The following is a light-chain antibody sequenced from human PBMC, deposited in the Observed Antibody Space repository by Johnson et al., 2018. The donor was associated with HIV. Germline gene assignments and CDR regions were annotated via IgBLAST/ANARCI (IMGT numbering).Light chain of an antibody. CDR3: GTWDTSLSAGGV. V-gene: IGLV1-51*02. CDR2: ENN. Sequence: SVLTQPPSVSVAPEEKVTISCSGSSSNIGNNYVSWYQHLPGTAPRLLIYENNERPSGIPDRFSGSKSGTSATLGITGLQTGDEADYYCGTWDTSLSAGGVFGTGTKVTVL. CDR1: SSNIGNNY. J-gene: IGLJ1*01.